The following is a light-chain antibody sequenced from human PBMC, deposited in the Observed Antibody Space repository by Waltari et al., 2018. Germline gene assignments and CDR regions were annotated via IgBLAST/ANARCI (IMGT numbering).Light chain of an antibody. CDR3: QQYYSFPPT. J-gene: IGKJ1*01. Sequence: TVVTQSPDSLPVSLGKRATIHCKSSQSVLHSSNNKNYLAWYQKKPGQPPKLLIFWASTRESGVPDRFSGSGSGTDFTLTISNLQTADVAVYYCQQYYSFPPTFGQGTKVEIK. V-gene: IGKV4-1*01. CDR2: WAS. CDR1: QSVLHSSNNKNY.